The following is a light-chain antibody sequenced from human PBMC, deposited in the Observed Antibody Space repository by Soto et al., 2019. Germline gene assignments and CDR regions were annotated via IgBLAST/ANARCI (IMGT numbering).Light chain of an antibody. Sequence: DIQMTQSPSTLSPSVGDRVTITCRASQSISTWLAWYQQEPGKAPKLLIHKASSLQSGVPSRFSGSGSGTDFTLTISSLHPDDFATYYCQQYNSYSPTFGQGTKVDNK. V-gene: IGKV1-5*03. CDR1: QSISTW. CDR3: QQYNSYSPT. J-gene: IGKJ1*01. CDR2: KAS.